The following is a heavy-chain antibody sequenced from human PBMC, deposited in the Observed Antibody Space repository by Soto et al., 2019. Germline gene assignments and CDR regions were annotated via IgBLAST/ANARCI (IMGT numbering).Heavy chain of an antibody. Sequence: SETLSLTCTVSGGSISSSSYYWGWIRQPPGKGLEWIGSIYYSGSTYYNPSLKSRVTISVDTSKNQFSLKLSSVTAADTAVYYCASGYCISTSCYGYSAMDVWGQGTTVTVSS. CDR2: IYYSGST. J-gene: IGHJ6*02. D-gene: IGHD2-2*01. CDR3: ASGYCISTSCYGYSAMDV. CDR1: GGSISSSSYY. V-gene: IGHV4-39*01.